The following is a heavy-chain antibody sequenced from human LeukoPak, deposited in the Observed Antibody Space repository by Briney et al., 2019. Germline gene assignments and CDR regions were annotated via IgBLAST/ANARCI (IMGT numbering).Heavy chain of an antibody. V-gene: IGHV3-53*01. D-gene: IGHD6-13*01. Sequence: PGGSLRLSCAASGFTFSTYTMYWVRQAPGKGLEWVSLIYSRGGTSYADSVKGRFTISRDSSKNTLFLQMNSLRVEDTAVYYCARDPPGIAASGTYYWGQGTLVTVSS. CDR1: GFTFSTYT. CDR3: ARDPPGIAASGTYY. J-gene: IGHJ4*02. CDR2: IYSRGGT.